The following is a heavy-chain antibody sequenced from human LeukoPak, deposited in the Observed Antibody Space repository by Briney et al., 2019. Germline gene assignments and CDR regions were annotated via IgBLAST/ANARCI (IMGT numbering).Heavy chain of an antibody. CDR2: INAGNGNA. J-gene: IGHJ4*02. CDR3: ARASSGWHGYLDY. D-gene: IGHD6-25*01. CDR1: GYTFTSYA. V-gene: IGHV1-3*01. Sequence: ASVKVSCTASGYTFTSYAMHWVRQAPGQRLEWMGWINAGNGNATYTQKFQDRVTFTRDTSASTAYMDLSSLRSEDTAVYYCARASSGWHGYLDYWGQGTPVTVSS.